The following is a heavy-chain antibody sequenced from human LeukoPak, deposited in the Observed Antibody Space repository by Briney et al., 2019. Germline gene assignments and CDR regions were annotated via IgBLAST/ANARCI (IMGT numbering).Heavy chain of an antibody. V-gene: IGHV4-34*01. D-gene: IGHD3-16*01. CDR3: VSGGVHYDAFDY. J-gene: IGHJ4*02. CDR2: INHSGTT. Sequence: SETLSLTCAVYGGSFSGYYWSWIRQPPGKGLEWIGEINHSGTTKNNPSLKSRVTILEDTSKNHFSLRLSSVTAADTAVYYCVSGGVHYDAFDYWGQGTLVTVSS. CDR1: GGSFSGYY.